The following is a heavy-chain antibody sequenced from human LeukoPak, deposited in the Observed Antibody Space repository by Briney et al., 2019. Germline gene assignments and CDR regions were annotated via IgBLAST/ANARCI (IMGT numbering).Heavy chain of an antibody. V-gene: IGHV5-51*01. Sequence: GESLKISCKGSGYSFTSYWIGWVRQMPGKGLEWMGIIYPGDSDTRYSPSFQGQVTISADKSITTAYLQWSSLKASYTAMYYWARHLDWNDGVDYWGQRTLVTVSS. CDR1: GYSFTSYW. CDR2: IYPGDSDT. J-gene: IGHJ4*02. D-gene: IGHD1-1*01. CDR3: ARHLDWNDGVDY.